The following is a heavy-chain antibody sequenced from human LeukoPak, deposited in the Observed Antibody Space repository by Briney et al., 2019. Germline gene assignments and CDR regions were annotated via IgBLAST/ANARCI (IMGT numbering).Heavy chain of an antibody. V-gene: IGHV4-59*08. CDR1: GGSIGSYY. CDR2: VYYSGST. D-gene: IGHD3-9*01. J-gene: IGHJ6*02. Sequence: SETLSLTCTVSGGSIGSYYWSWIRQSPGKGLEWIGYVYYSGSTSLNPSLKSRATMSVDTSKSQFSLNLSSVTAADTGVYYCARLKEHDILTGYAYYYGMDVWGQGTTVTVSS. CDR3: ARLKEHDILTGYAYYYGMDV.